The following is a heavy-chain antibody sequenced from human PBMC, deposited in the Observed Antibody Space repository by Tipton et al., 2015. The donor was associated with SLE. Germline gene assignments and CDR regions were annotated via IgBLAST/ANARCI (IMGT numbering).Heavy chain of an antibody. J-gene: IGHJ4*02. CDR1: GGSMSTYY. D-gene: IGHD2-2*01. Sequence: LSLTCTVSGGSMSTYYWNWIRQFPGKGLEWVSGLSWNSAIVNYADSVKGRFIISRDNAKKALYLQLNDLKLEDTGFYYCAKAYCSSFTCYWGDYWGQGILVTVSS. V-gene: IGHV3-9*01. CDR3: AKAYCSSFTCYWGDY. CDR2: LSWNSAIV.